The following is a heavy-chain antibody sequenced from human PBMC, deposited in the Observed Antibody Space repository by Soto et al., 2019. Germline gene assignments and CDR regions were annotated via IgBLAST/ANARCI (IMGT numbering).Heavy chain of an antibody. V-gene: IGHV4-31*01. J-gene: IGHJ4*02. CDR1: GGSITSDNYY. D-gene: IGHD1-26*01. CDR3: ATGRTTEGPIQILSDY. CDR2: IYYIGSA. Sequence: QVQLLESGPGLVKPSQTLSLTCTVSGGSITSDNYYWTWIRHHPGKGLEWIGYIYYIGSAYYNPSPNSPTVISGDASANQLILTLAFYTAAGPGLDYCATGRTTEGPIQILSDYWSQGDPGTVPP.